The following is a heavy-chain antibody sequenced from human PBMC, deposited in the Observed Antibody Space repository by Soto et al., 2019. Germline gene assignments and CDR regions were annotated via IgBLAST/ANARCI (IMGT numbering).Heavy chain of an antibody. V-gene: IGHV3-48*02. D-gene: IGHD3-3*01. CDR3: ARDFGHGYYLDY. CDR2: ITDSSDTV. Sequence: GGSLRLSCVASGFSFSNYNMNWVRQAPGKGLEWVSYITDSSDTVHYADSVRGRFTISRDNAESSLYLQMNSLRDEDTAVYFCARDFGHGYYLDYWGRGTLVTV. J-gene: IGHJ4*02. CDR1: GFSFSNYN.